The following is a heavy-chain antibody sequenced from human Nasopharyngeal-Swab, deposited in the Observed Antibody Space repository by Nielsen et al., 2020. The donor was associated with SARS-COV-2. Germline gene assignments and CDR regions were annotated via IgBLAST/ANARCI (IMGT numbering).Heavy chain of an antibody. V-gene: IGHV3-21*06. CDR2: ISGSNNYT. CDR3: AREGGRFSNTWYYYSYGMDV. J-gene: IGHJ6*02. Sequence: WIRQPPGKGLEWVASISGSNNYTYYADPVKGRFTISRDNAKNSLFLQVNSLRAEDTAVYYCAREGGRFSNTWYYYSYGMDVWGQGTTVTVSS. D-gene: IGHD6-13*01.